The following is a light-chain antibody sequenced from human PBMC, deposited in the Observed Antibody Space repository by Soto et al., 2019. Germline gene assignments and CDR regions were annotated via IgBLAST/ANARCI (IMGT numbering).Light chain of an antibody. J-gene: IGKJ4*01. V-gene: IGKV1-27*01. CDR1: QDIGNF. Sequence: DIHITQSPSSLSSSVLYIFTITCLASQDIGNFLAWYQQKPGKVPKLLIYAASTLPSGVPSRFSGSGSGTDFTLTISSLQPEDVATYYCQQCKVAPFTFGGGTKVDIK. CDR2: AAS. CDR3: QQCKVAPFT.